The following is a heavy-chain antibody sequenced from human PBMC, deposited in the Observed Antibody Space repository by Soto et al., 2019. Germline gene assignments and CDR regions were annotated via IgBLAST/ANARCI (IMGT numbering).Heavy chain of an antibody. Sequence: EVQLVESGGGLVQPGRSLRLSCVASGFYFDDFVMNWVRQRPGKGLEWVSSVSWNSGAKLYADSVKGRFAISRDSAKKSVYLQMNSLRPDDTAFYYCAKGVATAVPALDYWGQGTLVTVSS. D-gene: IGHD2-21*02. V-gene: IGHV3-9*01. CDR3: AKGVATAVPALDY. CDR2: VSWNSGAK. J-gene: IGHJ4*02. CDR1: GFYFDDFV.